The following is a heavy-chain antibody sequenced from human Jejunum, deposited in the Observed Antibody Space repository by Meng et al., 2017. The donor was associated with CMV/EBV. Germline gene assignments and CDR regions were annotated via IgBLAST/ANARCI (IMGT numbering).Heavy chain of an antibody. CDR2: LWYDGSRK. CDR3: ARDNDGSSHYSQFDY. V-gene: IGHV3-33*01. D-gene: IGHD3-22*01. CDR1: GCSINSDG. J-gene: IGHJ4*02. Sequence: AGCSINSDGIQWGGQCPGKVLEWVAVLWYDGSRKYAADAVQGRYSISRADSKKTVYLQMNSLRAEDTAVYYCARDNDGSSHYSQFDYWGQGTLVTVSS.